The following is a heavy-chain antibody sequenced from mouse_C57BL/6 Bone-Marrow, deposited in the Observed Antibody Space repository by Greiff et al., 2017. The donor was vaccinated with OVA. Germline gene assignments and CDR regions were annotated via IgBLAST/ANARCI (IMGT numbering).Heavy chain of an antibody. V-gene: IGHV7-1*01. CDR3: ASDAGGVGDAMDY. J-gene: IGHJ4*01. CDR1: GFTFSDFY. D-gene: IGHD1-1*02. CDR2: SRNKANDYTT. Sequence: EVKLMESGGGLVQSGRSLRLSCATSGFTFSDFYMEWVRQAPGKGLEWIAASRNKANDYTTEYSAPVKGRFIVSRDTAQSILYLQMNALRAEDTAIYYCASDAGGVGDAMDYWGQGTSVTVSS.